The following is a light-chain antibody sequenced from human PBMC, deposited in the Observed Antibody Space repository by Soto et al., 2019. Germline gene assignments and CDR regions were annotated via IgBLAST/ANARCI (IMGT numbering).Light chain of an antibody. J-gene: IGKJ3*01. CDR1: QSVLYTSNNKNY. Sequence: IVMTQSPDSLAVSLGERATVNCKSSQSVLYTSNNKNYLAWYQHKPGQPPKLLISWASSRESGVPDRFSGGGSRTDFTLTISSLQAEDVAVYYCQHYYSSPFTFGPGTKVDIK. V-gene: IGKV4-1*01. CDR2: WAS. CDR3: QHYYSSPFT.